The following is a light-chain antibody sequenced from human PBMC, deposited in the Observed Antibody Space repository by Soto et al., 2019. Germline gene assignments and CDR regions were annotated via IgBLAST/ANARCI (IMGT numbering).Light chain of an antibody. CDR1: SSDVGGYNY. Sequence: QSALTQPASVSGSPGQSITISCTGTSSDVGGYNYVSWYQQHPGEAPKLMIYDVSNRPSGVSNRFSGSKSGYTASLTISGLQAEDEADYYCSSYTGSSSYVFGIGTQLTVL. V-gene: IGLV2-14*03. J-gene: IGLJ1*01. CDR3: SSYTGSSSYV. CDR2: DVS.